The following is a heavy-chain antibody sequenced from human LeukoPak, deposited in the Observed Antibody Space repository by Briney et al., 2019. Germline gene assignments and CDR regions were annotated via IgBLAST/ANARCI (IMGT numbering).Heavy chain of an antibody. CDR3: GEAAAGSAH. J-gene: IGHJ4*02. CDR2: IYYDGSNE. CDR1: GFTFSSYG. D-gene: IGHD6-13*01. Sequence: GGSLRLSCAASGFTFSSYGMHWVRQAPGKGLEWVAVIYYDGSNEQYTDSVKGRFTISRDNSKNTLYLQMNSLRPEDTAVYYCGEAAAGSAHWGQGILVTVSS. V-gene: IGHV3-30*02.